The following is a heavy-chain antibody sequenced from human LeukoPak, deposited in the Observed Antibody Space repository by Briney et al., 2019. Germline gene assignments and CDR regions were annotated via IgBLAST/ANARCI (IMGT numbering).Heavy chain of an antibody. CDR1: GGSFSGYY. V-gene: IGHV4-34*01. CDR3: ARQWLVSPPFDY. D-gene: IGHD6-19*01. J-gene: IGHJ4*02. CDR2: INHSGST. Sequence: PSETLSLTCAVYGGSFSGYYWSWIRQPPGKGLEWIGEINHSGSTNYNPSLKSRVTISVDTSKNQLSLKLSSMTAADTAVYYCARQWLVSPPFDYWGQGTLVTVSS.